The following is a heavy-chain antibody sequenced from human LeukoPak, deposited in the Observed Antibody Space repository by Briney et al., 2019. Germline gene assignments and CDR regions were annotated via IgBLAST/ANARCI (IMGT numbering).Heavy chain of an antibody. J-gene: IGHJ4*02. V-gene: IGHV4-59*08. CDR2: IYYSGST. CDR3: ARQRPSYYDSSGYPDYFDY. Sequence: SETLSLTCTVSGGSISSYYWSWIRQPPGKGLEWIGYIYYSGSTNYNPSLKSRVTISVDTSKNQFSLKLSSVTAADTAVYYCARQRPSYYDSSGYPDYFDYWGQGTLVTVSS. D-gene: IGHD3-22*01. CDR1: GGSISSYY.